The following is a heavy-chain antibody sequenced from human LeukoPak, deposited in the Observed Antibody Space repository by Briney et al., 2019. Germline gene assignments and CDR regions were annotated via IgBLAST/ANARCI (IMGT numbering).Heavy chain of an antibody. V-gene: IGHV4-39*02. CDR3: VGGSGWPPPFDF. J-gene: IGHJ4*02. D-gene: IGHD6-19*01. CDR1: GGSVSSSGYY. CDR2: IHFSGST. Sequence: SETLSLTCTVSGGSVSSSGYYWSWIRQPPGKGLEWIGSIHFSGSTYYNPSLKSRVTMSVDTSRNYFSLRLTSVTVADTAVFYCVGGSGWPPPFDFWGQGTLVTVSS.